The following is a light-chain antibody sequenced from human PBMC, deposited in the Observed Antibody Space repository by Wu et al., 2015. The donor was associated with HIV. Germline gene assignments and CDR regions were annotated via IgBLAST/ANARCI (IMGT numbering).Light chain of an antibody. CDR3: QQSYSTLTWT. CDR1: QSISSY. J-gene: IGKJ1*01. CDR2: AAS. V-gene: IGKV1-39*01. Sequence: DIQMTQSPSSLSASVGDRVTITCRASQSISSYLNWYQQKPGKAPKLLIYAASSLQRWGPIKVQWQWIVGQISLSPSAVCNLKYFATYYCQQSYSTLTWTFGQGTKVEIK.